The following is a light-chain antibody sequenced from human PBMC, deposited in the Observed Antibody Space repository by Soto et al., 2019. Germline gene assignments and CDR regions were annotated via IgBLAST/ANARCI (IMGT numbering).Light chain of an antibody. V-gene: IGLV1-51*02. CDR2: ENN. CDR1: SSNIGNNY. J-gene: IGLJ3*02. Sequence: QSVLTQPPSVSAAPGQKVTISCSGSSSNIGNNYVSWYQQLPGTAPKLLIYENNKRPSGIPDRFSGSKSGTSATLGITGLQTGDEADYYCGTWDSSLSAPGVFGGGTKGTVL. CDR3: GTWDSSLSAPGV.